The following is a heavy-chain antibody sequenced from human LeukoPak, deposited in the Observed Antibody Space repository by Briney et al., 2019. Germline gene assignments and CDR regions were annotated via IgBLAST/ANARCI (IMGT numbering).Heavy chain of an antibody. CDR1: GYSFTDKY. CDR3: AELGITMIGGV. V-gene: IGHV1-2*02. J-gene: IGHJ6*04. CDR2: INPNSGGT. Sequence: PLASVKVSCKASGYSFTDKYMHWVRQAPGQGLEWMGWINPNSGGTNYAQKFQGRVTMTTDTSMSTAYMELSRLTSDDTAVYYCAELGITMIGGVWGKGTTVTISS. D-gene: IGHD3-10*02.